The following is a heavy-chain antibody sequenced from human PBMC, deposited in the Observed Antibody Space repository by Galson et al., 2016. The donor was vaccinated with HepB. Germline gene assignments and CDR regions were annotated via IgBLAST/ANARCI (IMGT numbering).Heavy chain of an antibody. D-gene: IGHD5-18*01. CDR1: GFTFTSHS. V-gene: IGHV3-21*01. CDR3: ARSLSGFSYGKINY. J-gene: IGHJ4*02. Sequence: SLRLSCAGSGFTFTSHSMNWVRQAPGKGLEWVSSITTGGTYKYYADSVKGRFTISRDSAKPSLYLQMNSLRAEDTAVYYCARSLSGFSYGKINYWGQGTLVIVSS. CDR2: ITTGGTYK.